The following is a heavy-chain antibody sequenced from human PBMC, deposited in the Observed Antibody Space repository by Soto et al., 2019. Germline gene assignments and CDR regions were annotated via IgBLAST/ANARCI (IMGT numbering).Heavy chain of an antibody. Sequence: SETLSLTCTVSGGSISSGGYYWSWIRQHPGKGLEWIGYIYYSGNTYYNPSLKSRVTISVDTSKNRFSLKLSSVTAADTAVYYCASYAYPITYFQHWGQGTLVTVSS. CDR3: ASYAYPITYFQH. CDR1: GGSISSGGYY. D-gene: IGHD3-16*01. V-gene: IGHV4-31*03. CDR2: IYYSGNT. J-gene: IGHJ1*01.